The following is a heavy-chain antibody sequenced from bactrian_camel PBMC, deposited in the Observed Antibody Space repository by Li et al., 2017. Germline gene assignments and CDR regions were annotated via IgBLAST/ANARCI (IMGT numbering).Heavy chain of an antibody. J-gene: IGHJ6*01. Sequence: DVQLVESGGDSVQAGDSLTLSCKAVFQYEYPWHCMAWFRQAPGKEREGVAVIDSDDSSTKYADSVKGRFTISQDNAKNTVYLQMNSLKPEDTAMYYCAARGPYCYTKLSVRDFTYWGQGTQVTVS. CDR3: AARGPYCYTKLSVRDFTY. V-gene: IGHV3S40*01. CDR2: IDSDDSST. D-gene: IGHD2*01. CDR1: QYEYPW.